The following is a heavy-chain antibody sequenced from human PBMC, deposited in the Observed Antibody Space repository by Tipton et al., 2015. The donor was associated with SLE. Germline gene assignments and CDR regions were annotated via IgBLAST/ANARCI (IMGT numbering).Heavy chain of an antibody. CDR1: GFTFSNSC. V-gene: IGHV3-7*01. CDR3: LTGTTLGY. D-gene: IGHD1-7*01. CDR2: IKQDGSQK. J-gene: IGHJ4*02. Sequence: SLRLSCAASGFTFSNSCMNWVRQAPGKGLEWVANIKQDGSQKNYVDSVRGRFTISRDNAKNSLYLQMNSLRAEDTAVYYCLTGTTLGYWGQGTLVTVSS.